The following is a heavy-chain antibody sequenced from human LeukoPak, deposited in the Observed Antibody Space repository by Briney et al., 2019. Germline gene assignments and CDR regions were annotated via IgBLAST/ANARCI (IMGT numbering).Heavy chain of an antibody. J-gene: IGHJ4*02. Sequence: GRSLRLSCAASGFTFSSYAMHWVRQAPGKGLEWVAVMSYDGSNKYYADSVKGRFTISRDNSKNTLYLQMNSLRAEDTAVYYCAKVYSSSWLFPLDYWGQGTLVTVSP. V-gene: IGHV3-30-3*01. CDR3: AKVYSSSWLFPLDY. CDR1: GFTFSSYA. D-gene: IGHD6-13*01. CDR2: MSYDGSNK.